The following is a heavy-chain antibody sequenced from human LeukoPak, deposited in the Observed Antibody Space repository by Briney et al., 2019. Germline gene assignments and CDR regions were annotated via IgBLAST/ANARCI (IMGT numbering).Heavy chain of an antibody. CDR3: AKDRGQSSGWYP. D-gene: IGHD6-19*01. J-gene: IGHJ5*02. CDR1: GFTFSSYA. Sequence: GGSLRLSCAASGFTFSSYAMSWVRQAPGKGLEWVSGISGSGGSTYYADSVKGRFTISRDNSKNTLYLQMNSLRAEDTAVYYCAKDRGQSSGWYPWGQGTLVTVFS. V-gene: IGHV3-23*01. CDR2: ISGSGGST.